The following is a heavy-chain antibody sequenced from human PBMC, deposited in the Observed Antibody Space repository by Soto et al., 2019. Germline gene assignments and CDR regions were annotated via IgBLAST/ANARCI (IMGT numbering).Heavy chain of an antibody. D-gene: IGHD2-8*01. V-gene: IGHV1-18*01. CDR1: GYTFTSYG. J-gene: IGHJ4*02. CDR3: ARDRPGYCTNGVCRAPDY. Sequence: ASVKVSCKASGYTFTSYGISWVRQAPGQGLEWMGWISAYNGNTNYAQKLQGRVTMTTDTSTSTAYMELRSLRSDDTAVYYCARDRPGYCTNGVCRAPDYWGQGTLVTVSS. CDR2: ISAYNGNT.